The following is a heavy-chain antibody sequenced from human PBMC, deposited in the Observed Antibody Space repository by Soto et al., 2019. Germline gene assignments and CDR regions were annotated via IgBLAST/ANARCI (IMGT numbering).Heavy chain of an antibody. V-gene: IGHV4-39*01. CDR1: GDSMTISDFL. CDR3: ARPLYALWAFGI. D-gene: IGHD2-2*01. CDR2: IYYSVSA. Sequence: QLLESGPGLVMPSETLSLSCTVSGDSMTISDFLWVWVRQSPGKELEWIGRIYYSVSAYYNPSLGSRATLSVYTYRNQFILSVTSVTAADTAVYYCARPLYALWAFGIWGQGKLVTVSS. J-gene: IGHJ3*02.